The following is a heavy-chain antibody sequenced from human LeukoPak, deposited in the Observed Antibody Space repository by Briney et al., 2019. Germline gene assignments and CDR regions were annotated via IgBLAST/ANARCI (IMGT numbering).Heavy chain of an antibody. CDR1: GYTFTSYD. D-gene: IGHD6-19*01. J-gene: IGHJ4*02. CDR3: ARGSSGWYGDHRAATDY. CDR2: MNPNSGNT. V-gene: IGHV1-8*01. Sequence: ASVKVSCKASGYTFTSYDINCVRHATGQGLELMGWMNPNSGNTGYAQKFQGRVTMTRNTSISTAYMELSSLRSEDTAVYYCARGSSGWYGDHRAATDYWGQGTLVTVSS.